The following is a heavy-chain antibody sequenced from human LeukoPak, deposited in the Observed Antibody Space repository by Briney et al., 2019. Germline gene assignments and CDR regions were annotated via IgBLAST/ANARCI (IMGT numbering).Heavy chain of an antibody. CDR3: AKDPGYYFDSGGPDY. V-gene: IGHV3-23*01. CDR2: ISGSGVST. CDR1: GFTFSSCA. Sequence: GGSLRLSCAPSGFTFSSCAMNWVRQAPGKGLEWVPSISGSGVSTYYADSVKGRFTISRDNSKNTLYLQVSSLRAEDTAVYYCAKDPGYYFDSGGPDYWGQGTLVTVSS. J-gene: IGHJ4*02. D-gene: IGHD3-22*01.